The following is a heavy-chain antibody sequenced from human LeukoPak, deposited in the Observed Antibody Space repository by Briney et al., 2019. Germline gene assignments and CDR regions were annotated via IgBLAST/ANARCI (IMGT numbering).Heavy chain of an antibody. CDR1: GGSISSYY. CDR2: IYYSGST. CDR3: ARDQGGLIDY. Sequence: PSETLSLTCTVSGGSISSYYWSWIRQPPGKGLEWIGYIYYSGSTNYNPSLRSRVTISVDTSKNQFSLKLSSVTAADTAVYYCARDQGGLIDYWGQGTLVTVSS. D-gene: IGHD2-15*01. V-gene: IGHV4-59*01. J-gene: IGHJ4*02.